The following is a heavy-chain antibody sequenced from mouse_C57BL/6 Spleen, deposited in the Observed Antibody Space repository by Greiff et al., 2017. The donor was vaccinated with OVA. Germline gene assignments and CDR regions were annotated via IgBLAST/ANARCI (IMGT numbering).Heavy chain of an antibody. Sequence: EVQVVESGGDLVKPGGSLKLSCAASGFTFSSYGMSWVRQTPDKRLEWVATISSGGSYTYYPDSVKGRFTISRDNAKNTLYLQMSSLKSEDTAMYYCARHEGSYAMDYWGQGTSVTVSS. CDR1: GFTFSSYG. J-gene: IGHJ4*01. CDR3: ARHEGSYAMDY. D-gene: IGHD6-1*01. V-gene: IGHV5-6*01. CDR2: ISSGGSYT.